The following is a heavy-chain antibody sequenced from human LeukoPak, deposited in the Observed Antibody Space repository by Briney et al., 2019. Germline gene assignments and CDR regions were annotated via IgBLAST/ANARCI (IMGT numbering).Heavy chain of an antibody. CDR3: AREVEMARQFDY. Sequence: PSETLSLTCTVSGDSISTHYWSWIRQPAGKGLEWIGRISTTGSSNYNPSLKSRVTMSVDTSKNQLSLNLRSVTAADTAVYYCAREVEMARQFDYWGQGTLVTVSS. CDR2: ISTTGSS. D-gene: IGHD5-24*01. J-gene: IGHJ4*02. CDR1: GDSISTHY. V-gene: IGHV4-4*07.